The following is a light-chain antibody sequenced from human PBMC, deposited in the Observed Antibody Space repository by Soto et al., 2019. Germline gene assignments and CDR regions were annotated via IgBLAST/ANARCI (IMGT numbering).Light chain of an antibody. J-gene: IGKJ1*01. CDR2: KAS. V-gene: IGKV1-5*03. CDR3: QQYNRFSWT. Sequence: DIQMTQSPSTLSASVGDRVTITCRASQSIDKWLAWYQQKPGKAPKLLIYKASILQSGVPSRFSSSGSGTEFTLTISSLQPDDVGSYFCQQYNRFSWTFGQGTKVEIK. CDR1: QSIDKW.